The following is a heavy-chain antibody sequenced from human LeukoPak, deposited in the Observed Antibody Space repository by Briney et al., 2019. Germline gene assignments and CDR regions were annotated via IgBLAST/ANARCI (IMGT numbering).Heavy chain of an antibody. CDR2: INPNSGGT. D-gene: IGHD3-10*01. V-gene: IGHV1-2*02. Sequence: ASVKVSCKASGYTFTGYYMHWVRRAPGQGLEWMGWINPNSGGTNYAQKFQGRVTMTRDTSISTAYMELSRLRSDDTAVYYCARGLLLWFGELCRFDPWGQGTLVTVSS. CDR1: GYTFTGYY. CDR3: ARGLLLWFGELCRFDP. J-gene: IGHJ5*02.